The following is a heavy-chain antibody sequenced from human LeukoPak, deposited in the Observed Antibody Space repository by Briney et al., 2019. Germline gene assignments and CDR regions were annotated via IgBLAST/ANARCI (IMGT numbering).Heavy chain of an antibody. CDR2: ISGSGGST. D-gene: IGHD3-22*01. CDR1: GFTFSSYA. Sequence: PGGSLRLSCAASGFTFSSYAMSWVRQAPGKGLEWVSAISGSGGSTYYADSVKGRFTISRDNSKNTLYLQMNSLRAEDTAVYYCAKDSTPDSSGYYYGNWYFDLWGRGTLVTVSS. J-gene: IGHJ2*01. V-gene: IGHV3-23*01. CDR3: AKDSTPDSSGYYYGNWYFDL.